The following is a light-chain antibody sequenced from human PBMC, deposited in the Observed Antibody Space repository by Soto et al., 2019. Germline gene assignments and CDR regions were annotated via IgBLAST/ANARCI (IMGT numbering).Light chain of an antibody. V-gene: IGKV3-20*01. Sequence: EIVLTQSPGTLSLSPGERATLSCRGSLSFPTSYLSWYQHKPGQAPRLLIHGASSRATGTPDRFSGSGSGTDFTLIIDRLEPEDFALYYCLQYGSTPGTFGQGTKVDLK. CDR3: LQYGSTPGT. CDR2: GAS. CDR1: LSFPTSY. J-gene: IGKJ1*01.